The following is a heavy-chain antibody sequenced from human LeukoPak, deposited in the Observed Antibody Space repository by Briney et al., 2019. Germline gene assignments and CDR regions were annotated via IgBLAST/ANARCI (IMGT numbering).Heavy chain of an antibody. CDR2: INSDGSRT. V-gene: IGHV3-74*01. Sequence: GGSLRLSCAASAFTLSSYWMHWVRRAPGRGLVWISHINSDGSRTDYADSVKGRFTISRDNAKNTLYLQMNSLRAEDTAVYYCARGNPLGHFWGQGTLVTVSS. CDR3: ARGNPLGHF. J-gene: IGHJ4*02. CDR1: AFTLSSYW. D-gene: IGHD3-16*01.